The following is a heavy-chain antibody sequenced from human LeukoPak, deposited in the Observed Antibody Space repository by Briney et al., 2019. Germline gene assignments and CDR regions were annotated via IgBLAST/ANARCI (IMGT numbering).Heavy chain of an antibody. CDR2: INGGGDTT. D-gene: IGHD5-24*01. CDR3: AKALDTYGYMRFDY. J-gene: IGHJ4*02. CDR1: GFTFVSYA. V-gene: IGHV3-23*01. Sequence: GGSLRLSCAPSGFTFVSYAMTWVRQAPGKGLEWVSAINGGGDTTYYADSVKGRFTVSRDRSTNTLFLQMSSPRAEDSGMYYCAKALDTYGYMRFDYWGQGTLVTVSS.